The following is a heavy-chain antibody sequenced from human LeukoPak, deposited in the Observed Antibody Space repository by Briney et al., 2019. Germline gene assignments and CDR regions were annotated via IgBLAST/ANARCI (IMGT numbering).Heavy chain of an antibody. D-gene: IGHD3-10*01. J-gene: IGHJ5*02. Sequence: ASVKVSCKASGYTFTGYYMHWVRQAPGQGLEWMGRINPNSGGTNYAQKFQGRVTMTRDTSISTAYMELSRLRSDDTAVYYCDNCGSSGWCVHNFDHCGQGTLVTVSS. CDR2: INPNSGGT. V-gene: IGHV1-2*06. CDR3: DNCGSSGWCVHNFDH. CDR1: GYTFTGYY.